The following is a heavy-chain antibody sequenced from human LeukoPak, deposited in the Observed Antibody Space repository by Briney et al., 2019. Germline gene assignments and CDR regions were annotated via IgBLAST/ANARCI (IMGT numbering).Heavy chain of an antibody. CDR3: AELGITMIGGV. V-gene: IGHV3-7*01. CDR2: INQDGTEK. D-gene: IGHD3-10*02. Sequence: GGSLRLSCAASGFTFTTYWMSWVRQFPGKGLEWVANINQDGTEKYYVDSVKGRFTISRDNAKNSLYLQMNSLRAEDTAVYYCAELGITMIGGVWGKGTTVTISS. CDR1: GFTFTTYW. J-gene: IGHJ6*04.